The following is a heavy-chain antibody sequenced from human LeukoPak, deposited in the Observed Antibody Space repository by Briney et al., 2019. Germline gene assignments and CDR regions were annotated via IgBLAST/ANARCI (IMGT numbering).Heavy chain of an antibody. CDR3: ATLEFWSGYYKAPHPRWFDP. Sequence: ASVKVSCKVSGYTLTELSMHWVRQAPGKGLEWMGGFDPEDGETIYAQKFQGRVTMTEDTSTDTAYMELSSLRSEDTAVYYCATLEFWSGYYKAPHPRWFDPWGQGTLVTVSS. V-gene: IGHV1-24*01. CDR1: GYTLTELS. D-gene: IGHD3-3*01. CDR2: FDPEDGET. J-gene: IGHJ5*02.